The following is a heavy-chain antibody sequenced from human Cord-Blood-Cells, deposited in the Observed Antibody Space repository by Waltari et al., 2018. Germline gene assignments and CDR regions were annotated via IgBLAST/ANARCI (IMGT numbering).Heavy chain of an antibody. D-gene: IGHD2-2*01. Sequence: QVQLVQSGAEVKKPGSSVKVSCKASGGTFSSYAISWVRKDHGQGLEWMGGIIPIFGTANYAQKFQGRVTITADESASTAYMELSSLRSEDTAVYYCARGVPAAVYYYYYMDVWGKGTTVTVSS. CDR1: GGTFSSYA. CDR3: ARGVPAAVYYYYYMDV. CDR2: IIPIFGTA. J-gene: IGHJ6*03. V-gene: IGHV1-69*01.